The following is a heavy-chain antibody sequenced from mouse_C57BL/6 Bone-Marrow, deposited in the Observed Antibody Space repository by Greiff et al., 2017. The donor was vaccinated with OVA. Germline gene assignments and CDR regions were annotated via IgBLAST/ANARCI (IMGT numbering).Heavy chain of an antibody. CDR2: IPYSGST. CDR3: ARYGSSYYAMDY. J-gene: IGHJ4*01. V-gene: IGHV3-1*01. Sequence: VQLQESGPGMVKPSPSLSLSCTATGYSITSGYDRHWIRHFPGNQLECMGYIPYSGSTNYNPSLKSRTSITHDTSTNHSFLKLKSVTTEDTATCYCARYGSSYYAMDYWGKGTSVTVAS. CDR1: GYSITSGYD. D-gene: IGHD1-1*01.